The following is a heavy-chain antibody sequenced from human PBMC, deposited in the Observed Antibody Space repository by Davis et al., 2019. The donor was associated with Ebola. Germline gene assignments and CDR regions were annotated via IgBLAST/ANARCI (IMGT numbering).Heavy chain of an antibody. D-gene: IGHD2-15*01. CDR2: INWNGGST. V-gene: IGHV3-20*01. J-gene: IGHJ4*02. Sequence: PGGSLRLSCAASGFTFDDYGMSWVRQAPGKGLEWVSGINWNGGSTGYADSVKGRFTISRDNAKNSLYLQMNSLRAEDTALYHCARDRGCSGGSCYSFWDYWGQGTLVTVSS. CDR3: ARDRGCSGGSCYSFWDY. CDR1: GFTFDDYG.